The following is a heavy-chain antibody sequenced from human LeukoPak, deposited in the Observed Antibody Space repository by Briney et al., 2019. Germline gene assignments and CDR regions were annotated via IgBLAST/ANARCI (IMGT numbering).Heavy chain of an antibody. CDR3: ARGSDLGYCSGGSCYRNNWFDP. D-gene: IGHD2-15*01. V-gene: IGHV4-59*07. J-gene: IGHJ5*02. CDR1: GCSISSYY. CDR2: IYYSGST. Sequence: SDTLSLTCTVSGCSISSYYWSWIRQPPRKALEWTGYIYYSGSTNYNPSLKSRVTISVDTSKNQFSLKLSSVTAADTAVYYCARGSDLGYCSGGSCYRNNWFDPWGEGTLVTVSS.